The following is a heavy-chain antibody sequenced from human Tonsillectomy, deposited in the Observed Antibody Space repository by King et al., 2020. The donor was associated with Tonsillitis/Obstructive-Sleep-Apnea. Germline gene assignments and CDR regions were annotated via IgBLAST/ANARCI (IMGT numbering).Heavy chain of an antibody. Sequence: QLQESGPGLVKPSETLSLTCTVSGGSISSSSYYWGWIRQPPGKGLEWIGSIYYSGSTYYNPSLKSRVTISVDTSKNQFSLKLSSVTAADTAVYYCALTEGDRGYDSEQFDYWGQGTLVTVSS. V-gene: IGHV4-39*01. D-gene: IGHD5-12*01. CDR3: ALTEGDRGYDSEQFDY. CDR2: IYYSGST. J-gene: IGHJ4*02. CDR1: GGSISSSSYY.